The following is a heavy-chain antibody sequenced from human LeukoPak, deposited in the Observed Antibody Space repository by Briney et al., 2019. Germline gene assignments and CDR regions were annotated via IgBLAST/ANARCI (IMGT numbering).Heavy chain of an antibody. CDR1: GFAFNTYA. Sequence: GESLRLSCTASGFAFNTYAMKWVRQAPGKGLEFVSAIGSTGVAASYASSVKGRFTISRDNSKNTLYLQMGSLRVEDTALYYCARVMIRSGWNSDYWGQGTLVTVPS. CDR2: IGSTGVAA. CDR3: ARVMIRSGWNSDY. V-gene: IGHV3-64*01. D-gene: IGHD6-19*01. J-gene: IGHJ4*02.